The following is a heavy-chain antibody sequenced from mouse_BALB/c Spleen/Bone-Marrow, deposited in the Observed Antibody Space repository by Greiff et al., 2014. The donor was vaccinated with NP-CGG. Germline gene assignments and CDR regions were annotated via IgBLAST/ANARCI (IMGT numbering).Heavy chain of an antibody. CDR3: ANYDYGWYFDV. CDR2: IDPANGNT. Sequence: VQLKQSGAELVKPGASVKLSCTASGFNIKDTYMHWVKQRPEQGLEWIGRIDPANGNTKYDPKFQGKATITADTSSNTACLQLSSLTSEDTAVYYCANYDYGWYFDVWGAGTTVTVSS. V-gene: IGHV14-3*02. D-gene: IGHD2-4*01. J-gene: IGHJ1*01. CDR1: GFNIKDTY.